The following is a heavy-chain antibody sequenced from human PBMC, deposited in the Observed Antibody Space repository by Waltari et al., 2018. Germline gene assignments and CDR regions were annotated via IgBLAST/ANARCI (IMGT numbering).Heavy chain of an antibody. V-gene: IGHV4-30-2*01. D-gene: IGHD4-17*01. CDR3: AREYGYFDY. CDR1: GGSTSSGGYS. CDR2: IYHSGST. Sequence: QLQLPESGSGLVKPSQTLSLTCAVSGGSTSSGGYSWSWIRQPPGKGLEWIGYIYHSGSTYYNPSLKSRVTISVDRSKNQFSLKLSSVTAADTAVYYCAREYGYFDYWGQGTLVTVSS. J-gene: IGHJ4*02.